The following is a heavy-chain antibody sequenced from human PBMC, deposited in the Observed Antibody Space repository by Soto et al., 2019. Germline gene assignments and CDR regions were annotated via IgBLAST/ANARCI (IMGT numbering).Heavy chain of an antibody. CDR2: IAHRGST. V-gene: IGHV4-4*02. J-gene: IGHJ5*02. CDR3: AAIPLTSGVVSGRFDP. D-gene: IGHD3-3*01. CDR1: GGSISSDKW. Sequence: QVHLQESGPGLVKPSGTLALTCAVSGGSISSDKWWTWVRQPPGKGLEWIGEIAHRGSTNYSPSFKGRLSLSVDTTTTQFSLRLTSVTAADTAVYYCAAIPLTSGVVSGRFDPWGQGIMVTVSS.